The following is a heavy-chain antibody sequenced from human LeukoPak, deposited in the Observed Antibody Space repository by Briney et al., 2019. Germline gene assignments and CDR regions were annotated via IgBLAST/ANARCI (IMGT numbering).Heavy chain of an antibody. J-gene: IGHJ3*02. V-gene: IGHV4-34*01. Sequence: SETLSLTCAVYGGSFSGYYWSWIRQPPGKGLEWIGEINHSGSTNYNPFLKSRATISVDTSKNQFSLKLSSVTAADTAVYYCARVPVAGTTDAFDIWGQGTMVTVSS. CDR2: INHSGST. D-gene: IGHD6-19*01. CDR3: ARVPVAGTTDAFDI. CDR1: GGSFSGYY.